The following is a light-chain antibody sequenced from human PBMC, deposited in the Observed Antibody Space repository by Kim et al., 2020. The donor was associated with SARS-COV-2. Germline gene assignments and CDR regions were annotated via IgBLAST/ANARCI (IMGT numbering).Light chain of an antibody. CDR2: GAS. CDR1: QGVTNY. Sequence: VSPGESAPLSCRASQGVTNYLAWYQQRPGQAPRLLIYGASTMATGIPARFSVSGSGTEFTLAISSLQSEDFAVYYCQQYDNWPQTFGQGTKVDIK. J-gene: IGKJ1*01. CDR3: QQYDNWPQT. V-gene: IGKV3-15*01.